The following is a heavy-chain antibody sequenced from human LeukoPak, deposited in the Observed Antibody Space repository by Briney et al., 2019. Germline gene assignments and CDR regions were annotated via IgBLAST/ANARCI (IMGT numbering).Heavy chain of an antibody. CDR3: ARGGPSFWSGPDYGMDV. Sequence: SETLSLTCTVSGGSVSSGSYYWSWIRQPPGKGLEWIGYIYYSGSTNYNPSLKSRVTISVDTSKNQFSLKLSSVTAADTAVYYCARGGPSFWSGPDYGMDVWGQGTTVTVSS. V-gene: IGHV4-61*01. CDR2: IYYSGST. J-gene: IGHJ6*02. CDR1: GGSVSSGSYY. D-gene: IGHD3-3*01.